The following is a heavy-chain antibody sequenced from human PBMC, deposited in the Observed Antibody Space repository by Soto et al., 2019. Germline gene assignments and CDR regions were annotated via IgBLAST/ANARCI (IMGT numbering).Heavy chain of an antibody. CDR1: GGSFSGYY. D-gene: IGHD2-2*01. CDR3: ARAPEPPYCSSTSCSYMDV. J-gene: IGHJ6*03. Sequence: SETLSLTCAVYGGSFSGYYWSWIRQPPGKGLEWIGEINHSGSTNYNPSLKSRVTISVDTSKNQFSLKLSSVTAADTAVYYCARAPEPPYCSSTSCSYMDVWGKGTTVTVSS. V-gene: IGHV4-34*01. CDR2: INHSGST.